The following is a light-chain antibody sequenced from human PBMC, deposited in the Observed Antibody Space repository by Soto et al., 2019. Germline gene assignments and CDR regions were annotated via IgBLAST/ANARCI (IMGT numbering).Light chain of an antibody. Sequence: QSALTQPPSASGSLGQSVTISCTGTTTDIGHYNFVSWYRQDPGKAPKLILYEVTKRPSGVPDRFSGSKSGNTASLTVSGLQGEDEADFYCSSYSGSNNLGVFGTGTKVTVL. V-gene: IGLV2-8*01. J-gene: IGLJ1*01. CDR3: SSYSGSNNLGV. CDR1: TTDIGHYNF. CDR2: EVT.